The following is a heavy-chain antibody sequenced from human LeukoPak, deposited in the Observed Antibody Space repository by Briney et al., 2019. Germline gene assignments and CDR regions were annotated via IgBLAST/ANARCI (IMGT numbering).Heavy chain of an antibody. V-gene: IGHV3-23*01. CDR3: AKGGYRGQLVRTLLFDY. CDR2: ISGSGCST. Sequence: GGSLRLSCSASGFTFTSYAMSWVRPAPGEAVECVSVISGSGCSTYYAESATGRFTMSRDNYKNPLNLEMNSLRAEDTAVYYCAKGGYRGQLVRTLLFDYWGQGILVTVSS. J-gene: IGHJ4*02. D-gene: IGHD6-6*01. CDR1: GFTFTSYA.